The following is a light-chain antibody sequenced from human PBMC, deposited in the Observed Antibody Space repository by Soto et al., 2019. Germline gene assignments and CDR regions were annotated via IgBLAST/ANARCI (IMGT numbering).Light chain of an antibody. CDR3: QSYDNTLGGRVV. J-gene: IGLJ2*01. CDR1: RSHIGANFD. V-gene: IGLV1-40*01. CDR2: GTA. Sequence: QSVLTQPPSVSGAPGQRGTISCTGSRSHIGANFDVHWYQQLPGTAPKLLLSGTATRPSGVPDRFSGSKSVTSASLAITGLQAEDEADYYCQSYDNTLGGRVVFGGGTKLTVL.